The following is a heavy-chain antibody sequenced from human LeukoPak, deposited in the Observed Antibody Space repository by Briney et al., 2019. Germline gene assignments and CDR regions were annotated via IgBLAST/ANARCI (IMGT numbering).Heavy chain of an antibody. CDR3: AKGGVYSGYAFDP. D-gene: IGHD5-12*01. CDR1: RFTFSSYG. V-gene: IGHV3-23*01. CDR2: ISSSGDVT. Sequence: GGSLRLSCAASRFTFSSYGMHWVRQAPGKGLAWVSAISSSGDVTKYADSAKSRFTISRDNSKNTVYLQMNGLRAEDTAVYYCAKGGVYSGYAFDPWGQGTLVTVSS. J-gene: IGHJ5*02.